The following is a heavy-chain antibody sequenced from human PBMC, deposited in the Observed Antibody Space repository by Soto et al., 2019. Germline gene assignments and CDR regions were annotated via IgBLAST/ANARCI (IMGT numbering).Heavy chain of an antibody. J-gene: IGHJ4*02. D-gene: IGHD6-13*01. Sequence: EVQLVESGGGLIQPGGSLRLSCAASGFTVSNNYMRWVRQAPGKGLEWVSLIYSGGNTHYADSVKGRFTISRDDSKNTLYLQMNSLRVEDTAVYYCAGGPPGIAASGAGGWGQGTLVTVSS. CDR1: GFTVSNNY. CDR2: IYSGGNT. V-gene: IGHV3-53*01. CDR3: AGGPPGIAASGAGG.